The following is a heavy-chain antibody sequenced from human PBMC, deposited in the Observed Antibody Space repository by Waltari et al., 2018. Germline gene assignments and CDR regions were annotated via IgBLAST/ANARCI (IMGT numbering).Heavy chain of an antibody. CDR1: GGSISSGSSY. V-gene: IGHV4-61*02. CDR2: IYTSGST. CDR3: ARDRSYFDY. Sequence: QVQLQESGPGLVKPSQTLSLTCTVSGGSISSGSSYWSWIRQPAGKGLEWIGRIYTSGSTNYNPSLKSRVTISVDTSKNQFSLKLSSVTAADTAVYYCARDRSYFDYWGQGTLVTVSS. J-gene: IGHJ4*02.